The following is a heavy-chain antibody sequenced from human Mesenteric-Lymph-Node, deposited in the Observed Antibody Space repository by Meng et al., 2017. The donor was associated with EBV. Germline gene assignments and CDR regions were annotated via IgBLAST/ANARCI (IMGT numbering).Heavy chain of an antibody. V-gene: IGHV4-4*02. CDR3: AKVSLTGTFYDH. Sequence: QGPPQGSGPRLGKPSGTLSLTCAVSGGSVISNNWWSWVRQPPGKGLEWIGEIFHIGSTNNNPSLKSRVTISVDNSKNQFSLSLTSVTAADTAIYYCAKVSLTGTFYDHWGQGILVTVSS. CDR1: GGSVISNNW. J-gene: IGHJ4*02. CDR2: IFHIGST. D-gene: IGHD3-9*01.